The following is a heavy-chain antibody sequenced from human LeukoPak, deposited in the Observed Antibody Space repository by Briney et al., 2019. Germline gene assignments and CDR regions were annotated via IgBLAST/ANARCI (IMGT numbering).Heavy chain of an antibody. V-gene: IGHV1-18*01. CDR1: GYTFTSDG. CDR2: ISAYNGNT. J-gene: IGHJ4*02. Sequence: ASVKVSCKASGYTFTSDGISWVRKAPGQGLELMGWISAYNGNTNYSHKFQDRVIMTTDTSTNTAYMALRSMRSDDTAVYYYARVRSERLDYTFDYWGQGTLVTVSS. CDR3: ARVRSERLDYTFDY. D-gene: IGHD1-1*01.